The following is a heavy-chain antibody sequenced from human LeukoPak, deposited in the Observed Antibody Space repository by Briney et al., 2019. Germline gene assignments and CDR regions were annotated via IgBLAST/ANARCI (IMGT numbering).Heavy chain of an antibody. J-gene: IGHJ6*03. Sequence: SETLSLTCTVSGGSISSRSYYWGWIRQPPGKGLEWIGIIYYSGSTYSNPSLRSRVTISVDTSKNQFSLKLSSVTAADTAVYYCARISVEMATITLYYYYYMDVWGKGTTVTVSS. CDR2: IYYSGST. V-gene: IGHV4-39*01. D-gene: IGHD5-24*01. CDR1: GGSISSRSYY. CDR3: ARISVEMATITLYYYYYMDV.